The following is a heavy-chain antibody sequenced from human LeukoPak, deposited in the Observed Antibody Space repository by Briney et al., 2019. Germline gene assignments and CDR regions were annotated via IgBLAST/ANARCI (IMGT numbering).Heavy chain of an antibody. CDR1: GGSISSSSYS. V-gene: IGHV4-39*01. D-gene: IGHD4-17*01. Sequence: SETLSLTCTVSGGSISSSSYSWGWIRQPPGKGLEWIGSIYYSGSTYYNPSLKSRVTISVDTSKNQFSLKLSSVTAADTAVYYCARLDGGTVTNFDYWGQGTLVAVSS. CDR3: ARLDGGTVTNFDY. CDR2: IYYSGST. J-gene: IGHJ4*02.